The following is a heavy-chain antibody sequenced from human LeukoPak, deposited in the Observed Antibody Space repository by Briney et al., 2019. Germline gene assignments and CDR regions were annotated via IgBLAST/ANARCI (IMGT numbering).Heavy chain of an antibody. Sequence: GGSLRLSCVASGFTFTDHPMNWVRQAPGKGLEWVSRIINDGSSTTYADSVKGRFTISRDNAKDTLYLQMNSLRVEDTAVYYCARVADGDKYGGRDYWGQGALVIVSS. CDR1: GFTFTDHP. J-gene: IGHJ4*02. CDR2: IINDGSST. CDR3: ARVADGDKYGGRDY. V-gene: IGHV3-74*01. D-gene: IGHD5-24*01.